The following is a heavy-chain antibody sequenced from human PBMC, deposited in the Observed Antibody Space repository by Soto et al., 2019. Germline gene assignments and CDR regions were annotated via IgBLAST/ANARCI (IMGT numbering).Heavy chain of an antibody. D-gene: IGHD2-2*01. Sequence: ASVKVSCKASGYTFTSYYMHWVRQAPGQGLEWMGIINPSGGSTSYAQKFQGRVTMTRDTSTSTVYMELSSLRSEDTAVYYCAKDNIVVVPAAIPFDYWGQGTLVTVSS. V-gene: IGHV1-46*01. CDR3: AKDNIVVVPAAIPFDY. CDR2: INPSGGST. J-gene: IGHJ4*02. CDR1: GYTFTSYY.